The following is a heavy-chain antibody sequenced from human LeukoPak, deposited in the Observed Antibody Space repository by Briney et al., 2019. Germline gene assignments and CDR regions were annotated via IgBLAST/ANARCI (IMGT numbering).Heavy chain of an antibody. CDR2: IYYSGST. CDR1: GGSISSSSYY. V-gene: IGHV4-39*07. CDR3: ARRARDDYYFDY. D-gene: IGHD3-3*01. J-gene: IGHJ4*02. Sequence: SETLSLTCTVSGGSISSSSYYWGWIRQPPGKGLEWIGSIYYSGSTYYNPSLKSRVTISVDTSKNQFSLKLSSVTAADTAVYYCARRARDDYYFDYWGQGILVTVSS.